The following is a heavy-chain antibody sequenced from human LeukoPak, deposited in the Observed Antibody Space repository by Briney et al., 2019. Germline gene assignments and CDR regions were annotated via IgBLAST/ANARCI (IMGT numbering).Heavy chain of an antibody. CDR3: ARAACSSTSCYYFDY. D-gene: IGHD2-2*01. V-gene: IGHV4-30-2*01. CDR2: IYHSGST. Sequence: PSETLSLTCAVSGGSISSGGYSWSWIRQPPGTGLEWIGYIYHSGSTYYNPSLKSRVTISVDRSKNQFSLKLSSVTAADTAVYYCARAACSSTSCYYFDYWGQGTLVTVSS. CDR1: GGSISSGGYS. J-gene: IGHJ4*02.